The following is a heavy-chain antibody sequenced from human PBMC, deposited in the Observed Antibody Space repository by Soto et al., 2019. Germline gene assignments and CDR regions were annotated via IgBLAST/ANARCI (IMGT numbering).Heavy chain of an antibody. CDR2: ISSSSSTI. Sequence: EVQLVESGGGLVQPGGSLRLSCAASGFTFSSYSMNWVRQAPGKGLEWVSYISSSSSTIYYTDSVKGRFTISRDNAKNSLYLQMNSLRDEDTAVYYCARGPSGSYPALDIWGQGTMVTVSS. D-gene: IGHD3-10*01. J-gene: IGHJ3*02. CDR1: GFTFSSYS. V-gene: IGHV3-48*02. CDR3: ARGPSGSYPALDI.